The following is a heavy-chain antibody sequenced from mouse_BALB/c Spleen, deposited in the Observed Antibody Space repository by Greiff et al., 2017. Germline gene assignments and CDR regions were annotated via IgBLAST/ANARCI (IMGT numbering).Heavy chain of an antibody. V-gene: IGHV1-69*01. J-gene: IGHJ3*01. CDR2: IDTSDSYT. Sequence: VQLQQPGAELVMPGASVKMSCKASGYTFTDYWMHWVKQRPGQGLEWIGAIDTSDSYTSYNQKFKGKATLTVDESSSTAYMQLSSLTSEDSAVYYCAKLGSFAYWGQGTLVTVSA. CDR1: GYTFTDYW. CDR3: AKLGSFAY. D-gene: IGHD4-1*01.